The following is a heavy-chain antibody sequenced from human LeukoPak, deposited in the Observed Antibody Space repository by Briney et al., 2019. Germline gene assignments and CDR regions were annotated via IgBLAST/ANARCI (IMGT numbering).Heavy chain of an antibody. CDR3: ARDGYNPIDY. D-gene: IGHD5-24*01. CDR2: IYYSGST. J-gene: IGHJ4*02. Sequence: SETLSLTCTGSGGSISSSSYYWGWIRQPPGKGLEWIGSIYYSGSTYYNPSLKSRVTISVDTSENQFSLKLSSVTAADTAVYYCARDGYNPIDYWGQGTLVTVSS. CDR1: GGSISSSSYY. V-gene: IGHV4-39*02.